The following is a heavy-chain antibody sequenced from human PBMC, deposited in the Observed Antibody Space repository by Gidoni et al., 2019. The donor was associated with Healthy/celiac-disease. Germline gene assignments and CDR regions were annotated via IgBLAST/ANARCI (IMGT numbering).Heavy chain of an antibody. J-gene: IGHJ3*02. CDR2: IRSKAYGGTT. V-gene: IGHV3-49*04. CDR3: TRDNDWLPHIPSNDAFDI. D-gene: IGHD3-9*01. Sequence: EVQLVESGGGLVQPGRSLRLSCTASGFTFGDYAMRWVRQAPGKGLEWVGFIRSKAYGGTTEYAASVKGRFTISRDDSKSIAYLQMNSLKTEDTAVYYCTRDNDWLPHIPSNDAFDIWGQGTMVTVSS. CDR1: GFTFGDYA.